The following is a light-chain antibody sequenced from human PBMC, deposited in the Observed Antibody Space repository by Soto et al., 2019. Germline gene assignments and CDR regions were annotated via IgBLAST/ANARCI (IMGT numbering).Light chain of an antibody. V-gene: IGLV1-47*01. Sequence: QSALTQPASVSGSPGQSITISCTGTSSDVGGYNYVSWYQHLPGTAPKLLIYRNNQRPSGVPDRFSGSKSGTSASLAISGLRSEDEADYYCAAWDDSLSGRVFGGGTKLTVL. CDR1: SSDVGGYNY. CDR3: AAWDDSLSGRV. J-gene: IGLJ2*01. CDR2: RNN.